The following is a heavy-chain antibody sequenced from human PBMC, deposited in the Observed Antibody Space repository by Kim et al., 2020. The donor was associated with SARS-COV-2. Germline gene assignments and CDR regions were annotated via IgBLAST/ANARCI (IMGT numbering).Heavy chain of an antibody. J-gene: IGHJ6*01. Sequence: GGSLRLSCAASGFTFDDYAMHWVRQAPGKGLEWVSGISWNSGSIGYADSVKGRFTISRDNAKNSLYLQMNSLRAEDTALYYCAKDQGWSIAADSYYYGM. CDR3: AKDQGWSIAADSYYYGM. V-gene: IGHV3-9*01. CDR1: GFTFDDYA. CDR2: ISWNSGSI. D-gene: IGHD6-13*01.